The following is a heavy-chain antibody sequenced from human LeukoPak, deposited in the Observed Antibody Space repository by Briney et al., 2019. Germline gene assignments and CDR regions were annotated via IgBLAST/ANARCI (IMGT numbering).Heavy chain of an antibody. J-gene: IGHJ5*02. CDR1: GGSNRSGDYY. V-gene: IGHV4-30-4*01. CDR3: ARAVHCSSTSCYMGLDWFDP. D-gene: IGHD2-2*02. CDR2: IYYSGST. Sequence: PSETLSLTCTVSGGSNRSGDYYGRWIRQPPGKGLEWIGYIYYSGSTYYNPSLKSRVTISVDTSKNQFSLKLSSVTAADTAVYYCARAVHCSSTSCYMGLDWFDPWGQGTLVTVSS.